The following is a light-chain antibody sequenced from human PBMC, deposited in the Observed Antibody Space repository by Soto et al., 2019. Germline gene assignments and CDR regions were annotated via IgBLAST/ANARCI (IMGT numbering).Light chain of an antibody. CDR3: QHYNGAPWT. CDR2: GAS. V-gene: IGKV1-27*01. Sequence: DIQMTQSPSSLSASVGDGVTITCRASQGISNYLAWYQQKSEKVPKLLIYGASTLQLGVPSRFSGSGSGTDFPLTISTLQPEDVATYYCQHYNGAPWTFGQGTKVEIK. CDR1: QGISNY. J-gene: IGKJ1*01.